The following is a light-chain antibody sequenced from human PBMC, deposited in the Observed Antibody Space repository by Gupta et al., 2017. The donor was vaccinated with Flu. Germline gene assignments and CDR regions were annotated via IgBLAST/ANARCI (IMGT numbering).Light chain of an antibody. CDR2: DAS. CDR3: QQRSTWLT. Sequence: EVVLRQSPATLSLSPGERATLSCRASQNVNNYLAWYQQKPGQAPRLRIYDASNRATGVPARFSGSGSGXDFTLTXSSRDTEDFAVYYWQQRSTWLTFGXGTKVEIK. J-gene: IGKJ4*01. V-gene: IGKV3-11*01. CDR1: QNVNNY.